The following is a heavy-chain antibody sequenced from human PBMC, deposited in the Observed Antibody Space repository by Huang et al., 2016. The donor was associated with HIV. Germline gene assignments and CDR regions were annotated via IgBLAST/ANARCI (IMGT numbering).Heavy chain of an antibody. CDR2: INSEGSST. CDR3: ARGAGPDY. J-gene: IGHJ4*02. CDR1: GFTFSSNW. D-gene: IGHD6-19*01. Sequence: EVQLVESGGGLVQPGGSLRLSCAASGFTFSSNWMHWVRQAPGKGVVWVSRINSEGSSTTYAGSVKGRFTISRDNAKNTLYLQMNSLRAEDTAVYYCARGAGPDYWGQGTLVTVSS. V-gene: IGHV3-74*01.